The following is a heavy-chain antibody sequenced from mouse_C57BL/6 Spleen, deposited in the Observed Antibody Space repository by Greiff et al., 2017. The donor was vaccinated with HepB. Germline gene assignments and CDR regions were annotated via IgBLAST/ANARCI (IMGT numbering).Heavy chain of an antibody. CDR1: GYAFSGYW. V-gene: IGHV1-80*01. J-gene: IGHJ3*01. CDR2: IYPGDGDT. CDR3: AIYGSSCAY. Sequence: QVQLQQSGAELVKPGASVKISCKASGYAFSGYWMNWVKQRPGKGLEWIGQIYPGDGDTNYNGKFKGKATLTADKSSSTAYMQLSSLTSEDSAVYFCAIYGSSCAYWGQGTLVTVSA. D-gene: IGHD1-1*01.